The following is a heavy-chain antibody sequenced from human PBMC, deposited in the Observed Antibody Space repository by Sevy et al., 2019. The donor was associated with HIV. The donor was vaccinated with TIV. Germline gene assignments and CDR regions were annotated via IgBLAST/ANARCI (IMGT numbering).Heavy chain of an antibody. CDR3: ARGGDFNDRSAKSDFDY. J-gene: IGHJ4*02. CDR2: IWNDGSNK. Sequence: GEPLKISCAASGFTFSNYGMHWVRQAPGKGLEWVAVIWNDGSNKYYADSVKGRFTISRDNSKNTQYLQMNSLRVEDTAVYFCARGGDFNDRSAKSDFDYWGQGTLVTVSS. V-gene: IGHV3-33*01. CDR1: GFTFSNYG. D-gene: IGHD3-22*01.